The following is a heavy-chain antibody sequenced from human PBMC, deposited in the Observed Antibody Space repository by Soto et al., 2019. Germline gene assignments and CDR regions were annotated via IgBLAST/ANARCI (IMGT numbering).Heavy chain of an antibody. CDR3: ARVTDEYAVPAAIVLLNGAFDI. V-gene: IGHV4-59*01. CDR2: IYYSGST. J-gene: IGHJ3*02. D-gene: IGHD2-2*01. CDR1: GGSISSYY. Sequence: SETLSLTCTVSGGSISSYYWSWIRQPPGKGLEWIGYIYYSGSTNYNPSLKSRVTISVDTSKNQFSLKLSSVTAADTAVYYCARVTDEYAVPAAIVLLNGAFDIWGQGTMVTVSS.